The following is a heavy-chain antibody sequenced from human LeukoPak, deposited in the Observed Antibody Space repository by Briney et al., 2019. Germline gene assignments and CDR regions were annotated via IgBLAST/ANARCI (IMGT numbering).Heavy chain of an antibody. Sequence: PGGSLRLSCAASGFTFSSYGMHWVRQAPGKGLEWVAVISYDGSNKYYADSVKGRFTISRDNSKNTLYLQMNSLRAEDTAVYYCARDRSGSYFPPDTDYWGQGTLVTVSS. J-gene: IGHJ4*02. CDR1: GFTFSSYG. D-gene: IGHD1-26*01. V-gene: IGHV3-30*03. CDR3: ARDRSGSYFPPDTDY. CDR2: ISYDGSNK.